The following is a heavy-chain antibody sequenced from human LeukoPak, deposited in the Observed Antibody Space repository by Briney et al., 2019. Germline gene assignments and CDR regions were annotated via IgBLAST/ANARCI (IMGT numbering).Heavy chain of an antibody. V-gene: IGHV4-59*01. CDR1: GGSISSYY. D-gene: IGHD4-17*01. Sequence: KSSETLSLTCTVSGGSISSYYWSWIRQPPGKGLEWIGYIYYSGSTNYNPSLKSRVTISVDASKNQFSLKLSSVTAADTAVYYCARAQGTVTEKFDYWGQGTLVTVSS. J-gene: IGHJ4*02. CDR2: IYYSGST. CDR3: ARAQGTVTEKFDY.